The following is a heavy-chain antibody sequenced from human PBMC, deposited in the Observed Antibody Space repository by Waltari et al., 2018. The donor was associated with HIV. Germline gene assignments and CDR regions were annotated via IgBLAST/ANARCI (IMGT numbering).Heavy chain of an antibody. CDR3: ARGQVAAVAGTSDY. CDR2: TYYRSKGYN. V-gene: IGHV6-1*01. Sequence: QVQLQQSGPGLVKPSQTLSLTCAISGDSVSSNSAAWNWIRQSPSRGLEWLGRTYYRSKGYNDYAVSVKSRITINPDTAKNQFSRQLNSVTPEDTAVYYCARGQVAAVAGTSDYWGQGTLVTVSS. J-gene: IGHJ4*02. D-gene: IGHD6-19*01. CDR1: GDSVSSNSAA.